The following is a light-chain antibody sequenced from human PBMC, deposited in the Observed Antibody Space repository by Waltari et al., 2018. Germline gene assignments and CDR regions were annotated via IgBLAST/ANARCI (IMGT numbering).Light chain of an antibody. CDR3: AAWDDSLSGVV. Sequence: QSVLTQPPSASGTTGQRVPISCSGSSANIGSNSVSWYQQLPGTAPKLLIYKNNQRPSGVPDRFSGSKSGTSASLAISGLRSEDEADYSCAAWDDSLSGVVFGGGTKLTVL. J-gene: IGLJ2*01. CDR1: SANIGSNS. V-gene: IGLV1-47*01. CDR2: KNN.